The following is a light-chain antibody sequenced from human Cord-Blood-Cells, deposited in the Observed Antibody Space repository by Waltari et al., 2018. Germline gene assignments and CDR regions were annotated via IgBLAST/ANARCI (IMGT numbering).Light chain of an antibody. CDR2: DVS. V-gene: IGLV2-14*01. Sequence: QSALTQPASVSGSPGQSITISSTGTSSDVGGYNYVPWCQQHPGKAPKLMIYDVSNRPSGVSNRVSGSKSGNTASLPISGLQAEDEADYYCSSDTSSSTYVFGTGTKVTVL. CDR3: SSDTSSSTYV. CDR1: SSDVGGYNY. J-gene: IGLJ1*01.